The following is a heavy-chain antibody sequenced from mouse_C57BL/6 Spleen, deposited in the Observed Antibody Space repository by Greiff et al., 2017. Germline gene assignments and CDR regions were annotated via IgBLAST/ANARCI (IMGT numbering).Heavy chain of an antibody. D-gene: IGHD2-1*01. CDR3: ARREEIYYCNYDYYAMDY. CDR1: GYTFTSYW. CDR2: IDPSDSYT. Sequence: QVQLQQPGAELVMPGASVKLSCKASGYTFTSYWMPWVKQRPGQGLEWIGEIDPSDSYTNYNQQFKGKSTLTVDKSSSTAYMQLSSLTSEDSAVYYCARREEIYYCNYDYYAMDYWGQGTSVTVSS. J-gene: IGHJ4*01. V-gene: IGHV1-69*01.